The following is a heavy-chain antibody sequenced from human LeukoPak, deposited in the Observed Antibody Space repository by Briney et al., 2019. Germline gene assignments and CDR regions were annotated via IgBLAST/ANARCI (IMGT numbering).Heavy chain of an antibody. CDR2: IWYDGSNK. CDR3: AREGITGKQTIDY. V-gene: IGHV3-33*01. CDR1: GFTFSSYG. J-gene: IGHJ4*02. Sequence: GRSLRLSCAASGFTFSSYGMHWVRQAPGKGLEWVVVIWYDGSNKYYADSVKGRFTISRDNSKNTLYLQMNSLRAEDTAVYYCAREGITGKQTIDYWGQGTLVTVSS. D-gene: IGHD1-20*01.